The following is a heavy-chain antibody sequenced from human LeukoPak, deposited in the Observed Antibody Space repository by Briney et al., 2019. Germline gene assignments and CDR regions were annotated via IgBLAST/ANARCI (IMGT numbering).Heavy chain of an antibody. Sequence: GGSLRLSCAASGFTFSSYAMPWVRQAPGKGLEYVSAISSNGGSTYYANSVKGRFTISRDNSKNTLYLQMGSLRAEDMAVYYCARSYSSGWRYFDYWGQGTLVTVSS. CDR1: GFTFSSYA. CDR3: ARSYSSGWRYFDY. V-gene: IGHV3-64*01. CDR2: ISSNGGST. J-gene: IGHJ4*02. D-gene: IGHD6-19*01.